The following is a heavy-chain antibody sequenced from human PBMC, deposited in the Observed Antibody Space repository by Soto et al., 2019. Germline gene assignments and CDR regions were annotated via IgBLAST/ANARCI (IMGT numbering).Heavy chain of an antibody. CDR2: ITPFNGNT. CDR1: GYTFTYRC. D-gene: IGHD6-19*01. Sequence: SVKVSCKASGYTFTYRCLHWVRQAPGQALEWMGWITPFNGNTNYAQKFQDRVTITRDRSMSTAYMELSSLRSEDTAMYYCASRDAVAGGFELWGRGTLVTVSS. J-gene: IGHJ2*01. V-gene: IGHV1-45*02. CDR3: ASRDAVAGGFEL.